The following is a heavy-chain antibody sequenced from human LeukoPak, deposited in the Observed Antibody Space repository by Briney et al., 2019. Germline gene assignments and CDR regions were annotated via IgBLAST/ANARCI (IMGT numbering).Heavy chain of an antibody. V-gene: IGHV4-59*01. CDR1: GGSISSYY. J-gene: IGHJ6*02. D-gene: IGHD6-13*01. CDR3: ARGPRYSSSWYQIDYYYYYGMDV. Sequence: PSETLSHTCTVSGGSISSYYWSWIRQPPGKGLEWIGYIYYSGSTNYNPSLKSRVTISVDTSKNQFSLKLSSVTAADTAVYYCARGPRYSSSWYQIDYYYYYGMDVWGQGTTVTVSS. CDR2: IYYSGST.